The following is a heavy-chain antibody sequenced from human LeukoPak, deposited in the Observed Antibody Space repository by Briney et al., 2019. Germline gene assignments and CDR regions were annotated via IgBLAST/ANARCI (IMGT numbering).Heavy chain of an antibody. D-gene: IGHD2-15*01. CDR2: ISSSSSYI. V-gene: IGHV3-21*01. Sequence: MSGGSLRLSCAASGFTFSSYSMNWVRQAPGKGLEWVSSISSSSSYIYYADSVKGRFTISRDNAKNSLYLQMNSLRAEDTAVYYCARDSSHCSGGSCYDYWGQGTLVTVSS. CDR1: GFTFSSYS. CDR3: ARDSSHCSGGSCYDY. J-gene: IGHJ4*02.